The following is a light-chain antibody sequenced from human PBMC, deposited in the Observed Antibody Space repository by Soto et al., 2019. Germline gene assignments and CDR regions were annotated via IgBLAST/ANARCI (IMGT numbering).Light chain of an antibody. Sequence: MVLTQFQPTPYSTTEERATLACRSSQSVSSSLAWYQQRPGQAPRLLIYDASNRATGIPARFSGSGSGTDFTLTISSLEPEDFAVYYCQQRTKWRTFGQGTKV. CDR2: DAS. V-gene: IGKV3-11*01. J-gene: IGKJ1*01. CDR3: QQRTKWRT. CDR1: QSVSSS.